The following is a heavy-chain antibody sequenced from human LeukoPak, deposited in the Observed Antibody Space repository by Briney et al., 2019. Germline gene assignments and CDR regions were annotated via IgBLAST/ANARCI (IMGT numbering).Heavy chain of an antibody. CDR1: GFTFSSYW. V-gene: IGHV3-7*01. D-gene: IGHD2-2*01. J-gene: IGHJ5*02. Sequence: GGSLRLSCAASGFTFSSYWMSWVRQAPGKGLEWVANIKQDGSEKYYVDSVKGRFTISRDNAKNSLYLQMNSLRAEDTAVYYCARDVCSSISCYHNWFDPWGQGTLVTVSS. CDR3: ARDVCSSISCYHNWFDP. CDR2: IKQDGSEK.